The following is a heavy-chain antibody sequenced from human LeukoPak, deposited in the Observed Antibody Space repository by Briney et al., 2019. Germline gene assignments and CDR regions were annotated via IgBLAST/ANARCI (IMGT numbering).Heavy chain of an antibody. CDR3: ASLNCGGDCSQ. CDR1: GGSFSGYY. J-gene: IGHJ4*02. CDR2: INHSGST. V-gene: IGHV4-34*01. D-gene: IGHD2-21*02. Sequence: PSETLSLTCAVYGGSFSGYYWSWIRQPPGKGLEWIGEINHSGSTNYNPSLKSRVTISVDTSKNQFSLKLSSVTAADTAVYYCASLNCGGDCSQWGQGTLATVSS.